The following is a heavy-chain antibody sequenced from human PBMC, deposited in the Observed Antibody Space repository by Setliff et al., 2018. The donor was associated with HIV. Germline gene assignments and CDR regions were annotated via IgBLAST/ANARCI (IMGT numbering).Heavy chain of an antibody. V-gene: IGHV4-34*10. J-gene: IGHJ4*02. CDR3: ARELRGTWGGPPYYFDS. CDR2: INYAGVA. D-gene: IGHD7-27*01. CDR1: AWSLSGYF. Sequence: PSETLSLTCGVDAWSLSGYFWVWVRQSPGRGLEWIGEINYAGVANYSPSLKSRVTMSIDTSKNQFSLKLSSVTAADTAVFYCARELRGTWGGPPYYFDSWGQGTLVTVSS.